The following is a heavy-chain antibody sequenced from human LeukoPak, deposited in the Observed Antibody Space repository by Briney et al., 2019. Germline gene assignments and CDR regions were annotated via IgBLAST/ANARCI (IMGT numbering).Heavy chain of an antibody. V-gene: IGHV3-7*05. Sequence: PGGSLRLSCAASGLTFNTYWMTWIRQAPEKGLEWVANINRDGSEKNYVGSVRGRFTISRDNTKDSLYLQMNSLTVEDTAVYYCGRGPGYRSDYWGQGTLVTVSS. D-gene: IGHD5-12*01. CDR1: GLTFNTYW. J-gene: IGHJ4*02. CDR2: INRDGSEK. CDR3: GRGPGYRSDY.